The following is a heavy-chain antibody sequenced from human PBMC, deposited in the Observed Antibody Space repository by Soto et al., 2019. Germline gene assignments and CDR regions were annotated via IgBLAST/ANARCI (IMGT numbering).Heavy chain of an antibody. D-gene: IGHD4-17*01. J-gene: IGHJ6*02. V-gene: IGHV1-69*18. Sequence: QVQLVQSGTEVKKPGSSVKVSCKASGGTLTSYVINWVRQAPGQGLEWMGRIIPIFATGDYAQKCQGRVTISADDSASTVYMELSSLRSEDTAVYYCARGGHDYGDYGMDVWGQGTTVAV. CDR1: GGTLTSYV. CDR2: IIPIFATG. CDR3: ARGGHDYGDYGMDV.